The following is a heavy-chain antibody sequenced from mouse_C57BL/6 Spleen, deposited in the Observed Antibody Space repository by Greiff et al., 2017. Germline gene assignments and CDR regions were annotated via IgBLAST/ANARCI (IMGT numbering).Heavy chain of an antibody. J-gene: IGHJ3*01. D-gene: IGHD2-3*01. Sequence: VQLQQPGAELVKPGASVKMSCKASGYTFTSYWITWVKQRPGQGLEWIGDIYPGSGSTNYNEKFKSKATLTVDTSSSTAYMQLSSLTSEDSAVYYCARTLYDGHTWFAYWGQGTLVTVSA. CDR3: ARTLYDGHTWFAY. V-gene: IGHV1-55*01. CDR1: GYTFTSYW. CDR2: IYPGSGST.